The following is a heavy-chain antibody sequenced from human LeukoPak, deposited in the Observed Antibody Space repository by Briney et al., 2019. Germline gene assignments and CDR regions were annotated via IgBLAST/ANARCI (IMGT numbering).Heavy chain of an antibody. CDR1: GGTFSSYA. D-gene: IGHD5-12*01. Sequence: SVKVSCKASGGTFSSYAISWVRQAPGQGLEWMGGIIPIFGTASYAQKFRGRVTITADESTSTAYMELSSLRSEDTAVYYCARVGFGSGYNDYWGQGTLVTVSS. J-gene: IGHJ4*02. CDR3: ARVGFGSGYNDY. V-gene: IGHV1-69*13. CDR2: IIPIFGTA.